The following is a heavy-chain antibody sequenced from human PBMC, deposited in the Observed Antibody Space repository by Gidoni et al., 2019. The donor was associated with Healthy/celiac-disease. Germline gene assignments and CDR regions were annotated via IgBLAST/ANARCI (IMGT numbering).Heavy chain of an antibody. CDR1: GVTFSRDG. V-gene: IGHV3-33*08. CDR3: ARVRSSGWYYGMDV. Sequence: QVQLVESGVGVVQPGRSLSLSCAASGVTFSRDGMHWVRQAPGKGLEWVAVIWYDGSNKYYADSVKGRFTISRDNSKNTLYLQMNSLRAEDTAVYYCARVRSSGWYYGMDVWGQGTTVTVSS. J-gene: IGHJ6*02. CDR2: IWYDGSNK. D-gene: IGHD6-19*01.